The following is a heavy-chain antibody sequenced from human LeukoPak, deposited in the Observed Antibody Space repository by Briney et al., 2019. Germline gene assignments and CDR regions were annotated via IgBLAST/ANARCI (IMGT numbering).Heavy chain of an antibody. CDR1: GGSISSSSYY. V-gene: IGHV4-39*07. Sequence: KPSETLSLTCTVSGGSISSSSYYWGWIRQPPGKGLEWIGSIYYSGSTYYNPSLKSRVTISVDTSKNQLSLKVNSVTAADTAVYWCARGGDGDRMGYWGQGTLVTVSS. CDR2: IYYSGST. D-gene: IGHD3-10*01. J-gene: IGHJ4*02. CDR3: ARGGDGDRMGY.